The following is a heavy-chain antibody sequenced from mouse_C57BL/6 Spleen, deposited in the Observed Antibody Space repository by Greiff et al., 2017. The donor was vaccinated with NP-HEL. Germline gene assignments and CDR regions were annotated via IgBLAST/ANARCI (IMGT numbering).Heavy chain of an antibody. CDR1: GFTFSDYY. Sequence: DVMLVESEGGLVQPGSSMKLSCTASGFTFSDYYMAWVRQVPEKGLEWVANINYDGSSTYYLDSLKSRFIISRDNAKNILYLQMSSLKSEDTATYYCARREGKLGYFDYWGQGTTLTVSS. CDR2: INYDGSST. CDR3: ARREGKLGYFDY. J-gene: IGHJ2*01. D-gene: IGHD4-1*01. V-gene: IGHV5-16*01.